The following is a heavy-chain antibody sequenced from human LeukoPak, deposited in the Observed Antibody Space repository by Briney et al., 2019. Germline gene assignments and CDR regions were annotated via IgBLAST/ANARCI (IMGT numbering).Heavy chain of an antibody. D-gene: IGHD2-8*01. CDR3: ARDNDVDY. V-gene: IGHV1-69*05. CDR1: GGTFSSYA. J-gene: IGHJ4*02. Sequence: SVKVSCKASGGTFSSYAISWVRQAPGQGLEWMGGIIPIFGTANYAQKFQGRLTMTRDMSTSTVYMELSSLRSEDTAFYYCARDNDVDYWGQGTLVTVSS. CDR2: IIPIFGTA.